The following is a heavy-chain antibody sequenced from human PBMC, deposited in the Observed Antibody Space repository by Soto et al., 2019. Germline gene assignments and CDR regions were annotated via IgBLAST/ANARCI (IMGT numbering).Heavy chain of an antibody. CDR2: IYSRGST. Sequence: EVQLVETGGGLIQPGGSLRLSCAASGFTVSSNYMSWLRQAPGKGLEWVSVIYSRGSTYYADSVKDRFTISRDNSKNTLYLQMNSLRSEDTAVYYCARRHWFDPWGQGSLVTVSS. J-gene: IGHJ5*02. CDR3: ARRHWFDP. V-gene: IGHV3-53*02. CDR1: GFTVSSNY.